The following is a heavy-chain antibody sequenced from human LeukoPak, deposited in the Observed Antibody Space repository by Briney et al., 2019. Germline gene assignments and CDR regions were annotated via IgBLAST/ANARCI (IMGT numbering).Heavy chain of an antibody. V-gene: IGHV4-34*01. Sequence: ASETLSLTCAVYGGSFSGYYWSWIRQPPGKGLEWIGEINHSGSTNYNPSLKSRVTISVDTSKNQFPLKLSSVTAADTAVYYCARNRAFLGYCSSTSCPRGNWFDPWGQGTLVTVSS. CDR1: GGSFSGYY. J-gene: IGHJ5*02. D-gene: IGHD2-2*01. CDR3: ARNRAFLGYCSSTSCPRGNWFDP. CDR2: INHSGST.